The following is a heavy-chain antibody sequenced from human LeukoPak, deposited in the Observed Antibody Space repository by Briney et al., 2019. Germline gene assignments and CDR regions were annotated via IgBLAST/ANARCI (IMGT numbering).Heavy chain of an antibody. CDR2: MNPNSGNT. D-gene: IGHD1-26*01. V-gene: IGHV1-8*01. J-gene: IGHJ4*02. Sequence: ASVTVTCKTSGYTFPSYDINWVRQATGQGLEWMGWMNPNSGNTGYAQKFQGRVTITRNTSITTAYMELSSLRSEDTAVYYCARGPKWTGSYYYFDYWGQRTLVTVSS. CDR3: ARGPKWTGSYYYFDY. CDR1: GYTFPSYD.